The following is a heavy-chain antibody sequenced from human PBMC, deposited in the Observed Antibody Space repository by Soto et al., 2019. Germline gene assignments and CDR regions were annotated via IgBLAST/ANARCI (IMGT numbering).Heavy chain of an antibody. D-gene: IGHD6-13*01. Sequence: ASVKASCKASGYPFTSYSINCVQQATGQGLEWMGWMNPNSGNTGYAQKFQGRVTMTRNTSISTAYMELSSLRSEDTAVYYCARRGYSSSWYYYYYYGMDVWGQGTTVTVSS. CDR2: MNPNSGNT. CDR1: GYPFTSYS. J-gene: IGHJ6*02. CDR3: ARRGYSSSWYYYYYYGMDV. V-gene: IGHV1-8*01.